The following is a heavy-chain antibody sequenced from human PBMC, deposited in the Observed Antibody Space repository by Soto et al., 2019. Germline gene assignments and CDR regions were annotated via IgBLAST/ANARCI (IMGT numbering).Heavy chain of an antibody. V-gene: IGHV4-30-4*01. J-gene: IGHJ5*02. CDR1: GGSISSGDYY. D-gene: IGHD6-19*01. CDR3: ARERPDGCRLDP. Sequence: PSETLSLTCTVSGGSISSGDYYWSWIRQPPGKGLGWIGYIYYSGSTYYNPSLKSRVTISVDTSKNQFSLRLSSVTAADTAVYYCARERPDGCRLDPWGQGTLVTVS. CDR2: IYYSGST.